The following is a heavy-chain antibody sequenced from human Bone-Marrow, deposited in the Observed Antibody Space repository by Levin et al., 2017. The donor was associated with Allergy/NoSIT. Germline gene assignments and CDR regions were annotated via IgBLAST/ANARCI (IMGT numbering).Heavy chain of an antibody. CDR3: ARKFGVVEYRLDP. CDR2: IYHSGST. J-gene: IGHJ5*02. D-gene: IGHD4-11*01. CDR1: GYSISSGYY. V-gene: IGHV4-38-2*01. Sequence: SETLSLTCAVSGYSISSGYYWGWIRQPPGKGLEWIGSIYHSGSTYYNPSLKSRVTISVDTSKNQFSLKLSSVTAADTAVYYCARKFGVVEYRLDPWGQGTLVTVSS.